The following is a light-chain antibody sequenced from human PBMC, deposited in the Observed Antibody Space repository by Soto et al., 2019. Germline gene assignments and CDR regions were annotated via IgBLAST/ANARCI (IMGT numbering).Light chain of an antibody. Sequence: EIVLTQSPATLSLSPGERATLSCRASQSVSRYLAWYQQKPGQAPRFLIYAASSRATGIPDRFSGSGSGTDFTLTISRLEPEDFAVYYCQHYVSPLTFGGGTKVDI. CDR2: AAS. J-gene: IGKJ4*01. CDR3: QHYVSPLT. CDR1: QSVSRY. V-gene: IGKV3-20*01.